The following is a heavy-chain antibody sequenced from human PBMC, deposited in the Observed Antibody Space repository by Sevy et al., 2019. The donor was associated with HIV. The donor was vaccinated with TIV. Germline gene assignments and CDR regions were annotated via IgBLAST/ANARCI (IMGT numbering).Heavy chain of an antibody. V-gene: IGHV1-2*02. CDR2: MNPNSGGT. CDR1: GYTFTGYY. CDR3: ARDRLRLGELSLSPSDAFDI. Sequence: ASVKVSCKASGYTFTGYYMHWVRQAPGQGLEWMGWMNPNSGGTNYAQKFQGRVTMTRDTSISTAYMELSRLRSDDTAVYYCARDRLRLGELSLSPSDAFDIWGQGTMVTVSS. J-gene: IGHJ3*02. D-gene: IGHD3-16*02.